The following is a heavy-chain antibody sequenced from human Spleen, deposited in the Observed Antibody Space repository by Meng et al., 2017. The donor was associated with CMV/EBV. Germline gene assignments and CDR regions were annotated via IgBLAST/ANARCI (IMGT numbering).Heavy chain of an antibody. D-gene: IGHD5-12*01. Sequence: GESLKISCAASGFTFRGSWIHWVRQAPGKGLVWVSRINSEGSTTNYADSVKGRFTISRDNAKKKVYLQMNSLRPEDTAVNYCARALVATIGVGFDYWGQGTLVTVSS. CDR3: ARALVATIGVGFDY. V-gene: IGHV3-74*01. J-gene: IGHJ4*02. CDR1: GFTFRGSW. CDR2: INSEGSTT.